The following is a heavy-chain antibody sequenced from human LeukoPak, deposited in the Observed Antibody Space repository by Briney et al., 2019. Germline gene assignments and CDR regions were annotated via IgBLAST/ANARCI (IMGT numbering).Heavy chain of an antibody. D-gene: IGHD3-22*01. V-gene: IGHV3-11*04. CDR1: GFTSSDYH. CDR3: ARAKGTMIFLV. CDR2: ISSSGSTI. Sequence: GGSLRLSCAASGFTSSDYHMSWIRQAPGKGLEWVSYISSSGSTIYYADSVKGRFTISRDNAKNSLYLQMNSLRAEDTAVYYCARAKGTMIFLVWGQGTLVTVSS. J-gene: IGHJ4*02.